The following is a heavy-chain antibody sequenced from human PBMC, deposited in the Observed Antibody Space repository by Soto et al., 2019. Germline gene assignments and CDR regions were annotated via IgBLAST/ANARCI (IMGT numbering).Heavy chain of an antibody. D-gene: IGHD1-26*01. CDR1: GGSISSSPYS. V-gene: IGHV4-39*01. CDR2: IYFSGST. J-gene: IGHJ4*02. CDR3: ARQTGNTYYFLLDY. Sequence: QLQLQESGPGLVKPSETLSLTCTVSGGSISSSPYSWGWIRQPPGKGLEWIGSIYFSGSTYYNPSLKSRVIISVDTSKNQFSLKLTSVTVADTAVYFCARQTGNTYYFLLDYWGQGTLVTVSS.